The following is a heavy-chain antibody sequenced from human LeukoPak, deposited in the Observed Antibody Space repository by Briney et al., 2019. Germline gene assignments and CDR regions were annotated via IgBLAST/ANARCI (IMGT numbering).Heavy chain of an antibody. CDR1: GGTFSSYA. CDR3: ASHSPSSIVGAMDI. CDR2: IIPIFGTA. J-gene: IGHJ3*02. Sequence: SVKVSCKASGGTFSSYAISWVRQAPGQGLEWMGGIIPIFGTANYAQKFQGRVTITADKSTGTAYMELSSLRSEDTAVYYCASHSPSSIVGAMDIWGQGTMVTVSS. D-gene: IGHD1-26*01. V-gene: IGHV1-69*06.